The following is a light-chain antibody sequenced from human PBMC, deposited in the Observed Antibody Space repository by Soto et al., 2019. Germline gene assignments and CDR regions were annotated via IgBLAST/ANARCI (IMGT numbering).Light chain of an antibody. CDR3: CSYAGSPRYV. CDR1: SSDVGGYNY. J-gene: IGLJ1*01. V-gene: IGLV2-11*01. CDR2: DVS. Sequence: QSALTQPRSVSGSPGQSVTISCTGTSSDVGGYNYVSWYQQHPGKAPKVMIYDVSERPSGVPDRFSGSKSGNTASLTISGRQAEDEADYYCCSYAGSPRYVLGTGTKLTFL.